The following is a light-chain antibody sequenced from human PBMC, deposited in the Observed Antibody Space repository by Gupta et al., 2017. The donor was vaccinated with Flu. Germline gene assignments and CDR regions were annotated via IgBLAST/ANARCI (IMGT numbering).Light chain of an antibody. V-gene: IGKV1-39*01. CDR3: QQSDRIPYT. CDR1: QNINSQ. Sequence: DIHMTQSPSSLSASVGDRVILTCRASQNINSQLNWYQQKPGKAPKVLIYAASTLQSGVPSRFSGSESGTDFTLAISRLQLEDSATYYCQQSDRIPYTFGQGTNLEIK. J-gene: IGKJ2*01. CDR2: AAS.